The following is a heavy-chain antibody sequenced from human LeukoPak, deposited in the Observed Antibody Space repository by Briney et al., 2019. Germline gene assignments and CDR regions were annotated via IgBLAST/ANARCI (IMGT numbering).Heavy chain of an antibody. CDR3: ARGDYGDY. CDR1: GYSISSGYY. V-gene: IGHV4-38-2*02. Sequence: SETLSLTCTVSGYSISSGYYWGWIRQPPGKGLEWIGSIYHSGNTYYNPSLKSRVTISVDTSKNQFSLRLRSVTAADTAVYYCARGDYGDYWGQGTLVTVSS. CDR2: IYHSGNT. J-gene: IGHJ4*02.